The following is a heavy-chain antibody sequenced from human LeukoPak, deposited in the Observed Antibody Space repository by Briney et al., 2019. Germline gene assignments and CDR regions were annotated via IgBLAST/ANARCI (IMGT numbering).Heavy chain of an antibody. CDR2: IYTSGST. Sequence: SETLSLTCTVSGGSISTYYWSWIRQPAGKGLEWIGRIYTSGSTNYNPSLQSRVTMSVDTSKNQFSLKLSSVTAADTAVYYCARRRGSGWPFDYWGQGTLVTVSS. V-gene: IGHV4-4*07. CDR3: ARRRGSGWPFDY. J-gene: IGHJ4*02. CDR1: GGSISTYY. D-gene: IGHD6-19*01.